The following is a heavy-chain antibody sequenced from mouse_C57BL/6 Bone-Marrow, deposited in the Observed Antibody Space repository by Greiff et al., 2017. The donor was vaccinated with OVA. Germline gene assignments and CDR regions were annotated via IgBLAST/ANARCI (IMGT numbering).Heavy chain of an antibody. D-gene: IGHD2-4*01. J-gene: IGHJ2*01. V-gene: IGHV1-64*01. CDR3: ARLTDDDTVY. Sequence: QVQLQQPGAELVKPGASVKLSCKASGYTFTSYWMHWVKQRPGQGLEWIGMIHPNSGSTNYNEKLKSKATLTVDKSSSTAYMQLSSLTSEDSAVYYFARLTDDDTVYWGQGTTLTVSS. CDR1: GYTFTSYW. CDR2: IHPNSGST.